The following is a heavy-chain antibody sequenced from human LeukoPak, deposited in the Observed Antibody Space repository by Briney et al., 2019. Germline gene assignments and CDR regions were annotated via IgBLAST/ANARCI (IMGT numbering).Heavy chain of an antibody. Sequence: GGSLRLSCAASGFTFSSYAMSWVRQAPGKGLEWVSAISGSGGSTYYADSVKSRFTISRDNSKNTLYLQMNSLRAEDTAVYYCAKLSLWFGESLFDYWGQGTLVTVSS. J-gene: IGHJ4*02. CDR2: ISGSGGST. V-gene: IGHV3-23*01. CDR1: GFTFSSYA. CDR3: AKLSLWFGESLFDY. D-gene: IGHD3-10*01.